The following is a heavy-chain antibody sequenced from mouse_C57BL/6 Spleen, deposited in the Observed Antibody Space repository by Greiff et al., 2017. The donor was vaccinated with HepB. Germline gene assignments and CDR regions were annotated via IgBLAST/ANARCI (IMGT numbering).Heavy chain of an antibody. CDR1: GYTFTDYY. J-gene: IGHJ4*01. CDR2: INPNNGGT. Sequence: EVQLQQSGPELVKPGASVKISCKASGYTFTDYYMNWVKQSHGKSLEWIGDINPNNGGTSYNQKFKGKATLTVDKSSSTAYMEPRSLTSEDSAVLYCARDYGYDGEYYAMDYWGQGTSVTVSS. D-gene: IGHD2-2*01. CDR3: ARDYGYDGEYYAMDY. V-gene: IGHV1-26*01.